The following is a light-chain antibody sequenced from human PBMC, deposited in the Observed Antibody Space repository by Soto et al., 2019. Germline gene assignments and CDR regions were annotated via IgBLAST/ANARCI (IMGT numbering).Light chain of an antibody. CDR1: SGQSKYD. Sequence: QSVLTQSPSASASLGASVKLTCTLSSGQSKYDIAWHQQKPEKGPRYLMRCNSDGSHIRGDGIPDRFSGSSSGTERYLTISSLQSEDEADYYCHTWGTGIQVFGTGTKVTVL. V-gene: IGLV4-69*01. CDR2: CNSDGSH. CDR3: HTWGTGIQV. J-gene: IGLJ1*01.